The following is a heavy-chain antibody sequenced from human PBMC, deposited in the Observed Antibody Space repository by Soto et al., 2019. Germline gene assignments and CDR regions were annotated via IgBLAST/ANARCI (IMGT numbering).Heavy chain of an antibody. D-gene: IGHD4-17*01. CDR2: IYYSGST. Sequence: QVQLQESGPGLVKPSQTLSLTCTVSGGSISSGDYYWSWIRQPPGKGLEWIGYIYYSGSTYYNPSLKSRVTISVDTSKNQFSLKLSSVTAADTAVYYCARRSTVTTFYYYYGMDVWGQGTTVTVSS. V-gene: IGHV4-30-4*01. CDR3: ARRSTVTTFYYYYGMDV. J-gene: IGHJ6*02. CDR1: GGSISSGDYY.